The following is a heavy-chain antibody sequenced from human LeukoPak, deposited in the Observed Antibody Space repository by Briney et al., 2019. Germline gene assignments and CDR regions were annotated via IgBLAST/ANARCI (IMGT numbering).Heavy chain of an antibody. CDR1: GGSISSSY. V-gene: IGHV4-59*01. Sequence: SETLSLTRTVSGGSISSSYWSWIRQPPGKGLEWIGYIYYSGSTNYNPSLKSRVTISVDTSKNQFSLRLSSVTAADTAVYYCARVQILPPYTFDYWGQGTVVTVSS. D-gene: IGHD2-15*01. CDR3: ARVQILPPYTFDY. CDR2: IYYSGST. J-gene: IGHJ4*01.